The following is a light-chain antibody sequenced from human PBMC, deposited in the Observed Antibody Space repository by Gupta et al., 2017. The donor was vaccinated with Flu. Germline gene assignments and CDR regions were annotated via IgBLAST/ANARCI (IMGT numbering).Light chain of an antibody. CDR3: QQRSNWPPLT. CDR1: QSVSSY. J-gene: IGKJ4*01. Sequence: ELVLTQSPATLSLSPGERATLSCRASQSVSSYLAWYQQKPVQAPRLLIYDASNRATGIPARFSGSGSGTDFTLTISSLEPEDFAGYYCQQRSNWPPLTFGGGTKVEIK. CDR2: DAS. V-gene: IGKV3-11*01.